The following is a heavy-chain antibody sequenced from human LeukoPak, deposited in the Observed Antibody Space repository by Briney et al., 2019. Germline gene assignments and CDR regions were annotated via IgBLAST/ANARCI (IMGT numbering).Heavy chain of an antibody. CDR1: GFTFSSYW. Sequence: GGSLRLSCAASGFTFSSYWMHWVRQPPGKGLVWVSRISSDGRSTSHADSVKGRFPISRDNAKNTLYLQMSSLRAEDTAVYYCVRNSYDSSGYYDYWGQGTLVTVSS. J-gene: IGHJ4*02. CDR3: VRNSYDSSGYYDY. CDR2: ISSDGRST. D-gene: IGHD3-22*01. V-gene: IGHV3-74*01.